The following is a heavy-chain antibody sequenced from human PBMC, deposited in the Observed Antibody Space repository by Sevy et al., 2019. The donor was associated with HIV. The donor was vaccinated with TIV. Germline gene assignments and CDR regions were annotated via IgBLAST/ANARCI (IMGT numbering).Heavy chain of an antibody. J-gene: IGHJ4*02. CDR1: GDSISNSNYY. D-gene: IGHD3-9*01. CDR2: IYTSGRT. V-gene: IGHV4-61*02. Sequence: SETLSLTCTVSGDSISNSNYYWSWIRQPVGKQLEWIGRIYTSGRTNYNPSLKSRLIMSVDTSKNQFSLNLSSVTAAHTAIYYCAIEALQDSDWRLEYWGQGILVTVSS. CDR3: AIEALQDSDWRLEY.